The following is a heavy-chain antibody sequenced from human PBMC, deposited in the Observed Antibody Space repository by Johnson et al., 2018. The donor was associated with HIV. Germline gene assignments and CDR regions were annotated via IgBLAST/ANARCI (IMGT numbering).Heavy chain of an antibody. CDR3: ARPSVITTLTTTPWAFDI. CDR1: GFTFRSYA. D-gene: IGHD4-17*01. Sequence: QVQLVESGGGVMQPGKSLRLSCEASGFTFRSYAMHWVRQAPGKGLEWVSVITYDGRNKYYADSVKGRFIISRDNSKNTLYLQMNSLRAEDTAIYYCARPSVITTLTTTPWAFDIWGQGTMVTVSS. CDR2: ITYDGRNK. J-gene: IGHJ3*02. V-gene: IGHV3-30*04.